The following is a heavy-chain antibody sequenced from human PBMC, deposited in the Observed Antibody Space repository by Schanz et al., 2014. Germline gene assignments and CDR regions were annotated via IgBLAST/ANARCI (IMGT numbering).Heavy chain of an antibody. Sequence: QLMQSGSEVRKPGASVKVSCKASGYIFGSHGMTWVRQAPGQGLEWMGRIIPILDKTNYAQTFQDRVTITADKSTSTAYMELSSLRAEDTAVYYCAKQHIVRGVIYLNWFDSWGQGTLVTVSS. CDR1: GYIFGSHG. J-gene: IGHJ5*01. CDR3: AKQHIVRGVIYLNWFDS. CDR2: IIPILDKT. V-gene: IGHV1-69*04. D-gene: IGHD3-10*01.